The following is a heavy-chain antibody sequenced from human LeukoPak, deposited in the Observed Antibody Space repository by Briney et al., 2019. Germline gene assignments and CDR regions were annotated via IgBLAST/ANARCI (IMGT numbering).Heavy chain of an antibody. CDR3: AKPIAAAGPLGGY. CDR1: GFTFSNAW. Sequence: GGSLRLSCAASGFTFSNAWKSWVRQAPGKGLEWVSAISGSGGSTYYADSVKGRFTISRDNSKNTLYLQMNSLRAEDTAVYYCAKPIAAAGPLGGYWGQGTLVAVSS. V-gene: IGHV3-23*01. D-gene: IGHD6-13*01. CDR2: ISGSGGST. J-gene: IGHJ4*02.